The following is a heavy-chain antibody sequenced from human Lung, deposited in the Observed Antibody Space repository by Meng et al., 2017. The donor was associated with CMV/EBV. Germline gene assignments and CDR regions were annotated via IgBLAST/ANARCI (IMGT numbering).Heavy chain of an antibody. V-gene: IGHV3-7*01. CDR3: ARQLGGIRETLDY. J-gene: IGHJ4*02. CDR1: GFTVTRNW. Sequence: GGSLRLXCAASGFTVTRNWMTWFRQAPGKGLEWVANINEDGTDKNYLDSVKGRFTISRDNVKKSAYLQMNTLRGEDTAVYYCARQLGGIRETLDYWGQGTXVTVSS. CDR2: INEDGTDK. D-gene: IGHD3-16*01.